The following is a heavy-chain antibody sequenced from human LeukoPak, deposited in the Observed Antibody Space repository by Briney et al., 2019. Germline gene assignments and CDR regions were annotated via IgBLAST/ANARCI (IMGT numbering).Heavy chain of an antibody. CDR3: ARDQRVFGAPPNNYYYGMDV. V-gene: IGHV3-53*01. CDR1: XFTVSSNY. Sequence: GSLRLXCAASXFTVSSNYMSWVRQAPGKGLEWVSVIYSGGSTYYADSVKGRFTISRDNSKNTLYLQMNSLRAEDTAVYYCARDQRVFGAPPNNYYYGMDVWGQGTTVTVSS. CDR2: IYSGGST. D-gene: IGHD3-3*01. J-gene: IGHJ6*02.